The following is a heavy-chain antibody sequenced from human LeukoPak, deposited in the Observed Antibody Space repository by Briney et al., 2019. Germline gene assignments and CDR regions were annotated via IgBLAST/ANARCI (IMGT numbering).Heavy chain of an antibody. J-gene: IGHJ6*04. Sequence: GGSLRLSCAASGFTFSSYGMHWVRQAPGKGLEWVAVIWYDGSNKYYADSVKGRFTISRDNSKSTLYLQMNSLRAEDTAVYYCARDPARNYDLYYYGMDVWGKGTTVTVSS. CDR1: GFTFSSYG. D-gene: IGHD3-3*01. CDR3: ARDPARNYDLYYYGMDV. CDR2: IWYDGSNK. V-gene: IGHV3-33*01.